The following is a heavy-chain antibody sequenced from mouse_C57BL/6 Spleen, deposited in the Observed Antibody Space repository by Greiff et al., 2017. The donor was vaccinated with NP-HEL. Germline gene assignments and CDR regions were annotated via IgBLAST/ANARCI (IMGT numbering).Heavy chain of an antibody. CDR2: IYPGGGYT. Sequence: VQLQESGAELVRPGTSVKMSCKASGYTFTNYWIGWAKQRPGHGLEWIGDIYPGGGYTNYNEKFKGKATLTADKSSSTAYMQFSSLTSEDSAIYYCARTVVAHWYFDVWGTGTTVTVSS. D-gene: IGHD1-1*01. CDR3: ARTVVAHWYFDV. J-gene: IGHJ1*03. CDR1: GYTFTNYW. V-gene: IGHV1-63*01.